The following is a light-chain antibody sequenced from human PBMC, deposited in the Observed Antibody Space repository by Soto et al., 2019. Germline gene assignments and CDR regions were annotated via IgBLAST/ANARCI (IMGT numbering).Light chain of an antibody. V-gene: IGLV1-40*01. CDR1: SSNIEAGYD. CDR2: GNS. Sequence: QSVLTQPPSVSGAPGQRVTISCTGSSSNIEAGYDVHWYQQLPGTAPKLLIYGNSNRPSGVPDRFSGSKSGTSASLAITGLQAEDKADYYCSSYTSSSTLVFGGGTKLTVL. J-gene: IGLJ2*01. CDR3: SSYTSSSTLV.